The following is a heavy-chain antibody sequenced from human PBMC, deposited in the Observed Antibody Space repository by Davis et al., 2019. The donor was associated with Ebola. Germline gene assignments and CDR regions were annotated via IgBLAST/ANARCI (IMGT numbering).Heavy chain of an antibody. J-gene: IGHJ4*02. V-gene: IGHV3-30*02. D-gene: IGHD3-22*01. CDR2: IRYDGSKS. CDR1: GFTFSSYG. CDR3: ARDPRDSSGYFDY. Sequence: GESLKISCAASGFTFSSYGMHWVRQAPGKGLEWLAFIRYDGSKSYYADSVKGRFTISRDHSKNTLHLQMNSLRAEDTAVYYCARDPRDSSGYFDYWGQGTRVSVSS.